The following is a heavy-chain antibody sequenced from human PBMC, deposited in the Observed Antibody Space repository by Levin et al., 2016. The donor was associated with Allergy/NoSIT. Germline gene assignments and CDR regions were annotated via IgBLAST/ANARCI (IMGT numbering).Heavy chain of an antibody. D-gene: IGHD2-15*01. J-gene: IGHJ5*02. Sequence: SETLSLTCTVSGGSVSSGSYYWSWIRQPPGKGLEWIGYIYYSGSTNYNPSLKSRVTISVDTSKNQFSLKLSSVTAADTAVYYCARGSPGRLYCSGGSCYSSAGGRFRWFDPWGQGTLVTVSS. CDR3: ARGSPGRLYCSGGSCYSSAGGRFRWFDP. CDR2: IYYSGST. CDR1: GGSVSSGSYY. V-gene: IGHV4-61*01.